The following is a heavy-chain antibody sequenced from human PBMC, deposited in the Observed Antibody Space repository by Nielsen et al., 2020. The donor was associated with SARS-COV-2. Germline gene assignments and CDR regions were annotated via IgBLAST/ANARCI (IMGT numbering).Heavy chain of an antibody. CDR1: GGSISSSSYY. CDR3: ARGAGCSSTSCYAYYYYYYMDV. D-gene: IGHD2-2*01. V-gene: IGHV4-39*07. J-gene: IGHJ6*03. CDR2: IYYSGST. Sequence: GSLRLSCTVSGGSISSSSYYWGWIRQPPGKGLEWIGSIYYSGSTYYNPSLKSRVTISVDTSKNQFSLKLSSVTAADTAVYYCARGAGCSSTSCYAYYYYYYMDVWGKGTTVTVSS.